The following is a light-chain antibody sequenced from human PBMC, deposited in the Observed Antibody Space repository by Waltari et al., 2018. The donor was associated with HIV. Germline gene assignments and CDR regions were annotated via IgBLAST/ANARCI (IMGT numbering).Light chain of an antibody. Sequence: QSVLTQPPSVSGAPGQRVTISCTVPTSNIGAGYDVPWYQQLPGTAPKPLIYANIHRPSGVPDRFSVSKSATSASLAITGLQAEDEADYFCQSYDSSLSAYVVFGGGTKLTVL. J-gene: IGLJ2*01. CDR3: QSYDSSLSAYVV. V-gene: IGLV1-40*01. CDR1: TSNIGAGYD. CDR2: ANI.